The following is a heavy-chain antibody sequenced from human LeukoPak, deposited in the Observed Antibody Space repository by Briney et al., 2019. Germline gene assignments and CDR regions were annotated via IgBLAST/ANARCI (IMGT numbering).Heavy chain of an antibody. V-gene: IGHV4-30-2*01. Sequence: SETLSLTCAVSGGSISSGGYSWSWIRQPPGKGLEWIGYIYHSGSTYYNPSLKSRVTISVDTSKNQFSLKLSSVTAADTAVYYCARALYKLTGVARYFDYWGQGTLVTVSS. CDR3: ARALYKLTGVARYFDY. CDR2: IYHSGST. J-gene: IGHJ4*02. D-gene: IGHD7-27*01. CDR1: GGSISSGGYS.